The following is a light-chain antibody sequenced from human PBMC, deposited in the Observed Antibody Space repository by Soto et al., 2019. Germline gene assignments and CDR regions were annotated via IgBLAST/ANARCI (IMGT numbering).Light chain of an antibody. CDR1: XXDVGGYNY. CDR3: SSYTSSSTLLYV. CDR2: DVS. Sequence: QSALTQPASVSGSPGQSITISXTXXXXDVGGYNYVSWYQQHPGKAPKLMIYDVSNRPSGVSNRFSGSKSGNTASLTISGLQAEDEADYYCSSYTSSSTLLYVFGTGTKVTVL. V-gene: IGLV2-14*01. J-gene: IGLJ1*01.